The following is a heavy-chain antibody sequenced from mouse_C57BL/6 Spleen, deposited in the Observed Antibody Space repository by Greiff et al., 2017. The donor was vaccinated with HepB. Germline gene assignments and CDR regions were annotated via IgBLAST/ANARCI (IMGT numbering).Heavy chain of an antibody. CDR2: INPNYGTT. Sequence: VQLQQSGPELVKPGDSVKISCKASGYSFTDYNMNWVKQSNGKSLEWIGVINPNYGTTSYNQKFKGKATLTVDQSSSTAYMQLNSLTSEDSAVYYCARGNRNPYYYAMDYWGQGTSVTVAS. CDR1: GYSFTDYN. D-gene: IGHD2-14*01. CDR3: ARGNRNPYYYAMDY. V-gene: IGHV1-39*01. J-gene: IGHJ4*01.